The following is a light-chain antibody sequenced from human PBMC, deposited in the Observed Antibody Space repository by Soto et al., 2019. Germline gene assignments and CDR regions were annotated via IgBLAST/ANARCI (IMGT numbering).Light chain of an antibody. CDR3: GTWDSSLSANV. Sequence: QSVLTQPPSVSAAPGQKVTISCSGSSSNIGNNYVSWYQHLPGTAPKLLIYDNDQRPSGIPDRFSGSKSGTSATLDITGLQTGDDADYYCGTWDSSLSANVFGTGTQLTVL. J-gene: IGLJ1*01. V-gene: IGLV1-51*01. CDR2: DND. CDR1: SSNIGNNY.